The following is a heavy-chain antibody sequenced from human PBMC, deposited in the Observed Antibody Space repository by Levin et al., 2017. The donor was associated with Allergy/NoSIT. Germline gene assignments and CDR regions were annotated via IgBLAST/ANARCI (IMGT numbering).Heavy chain of an antibody. CDR3: AKDLWRREGCGFYYTD. V-gene: IGHV3-23*01. Sequence: GGSLRLSCAASGFTFSNYPMSWVRQAPGKGPEWVSGISASGGTSHYADSVRGRLTISRDHSKNMLYLQMSSLRAEDAAVYYCAKDLWRREGCGFYYTDWGQGTLVTVS. CDR2: ISASGGTS. J-gene: IGHJ4*02. CDR1: GFTFSNYP. D-gene: IGHD3-22*01.